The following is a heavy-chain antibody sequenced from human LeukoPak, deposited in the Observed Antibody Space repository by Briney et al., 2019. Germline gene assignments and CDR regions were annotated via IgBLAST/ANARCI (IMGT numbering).Heavy chain of an antibody. CDR1: GFTFSSYA. CDR2: ISGSGGST. Sequence: PGGSLRLSCAASGFTFSSYAMSWVRQAPGKGLEWVSAISGSGGSTYYADSVKGRFTISRDNSKHTLYLQMNSLRAEDTAVYYCAKDLARLRYFDWLLLPILFDYWGQGTLVTVSS. D-gene: IGHD3-9*01. CDR3: AKDLARLRYFDWLLLPILFDY. J-gene: IGHJ4*02. V-gene: IGHV3-23*01.